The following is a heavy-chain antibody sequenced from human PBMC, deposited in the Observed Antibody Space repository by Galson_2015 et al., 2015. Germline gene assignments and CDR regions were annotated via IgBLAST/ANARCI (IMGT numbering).Heavy chain of an antibody. CDR1: GFTFNNAW. CDR2: IKSKTDGGTT. V-gene: IGHV3-15*01. Sequence: SLRLSCAASGFTFNNAWMSWVRQAPGKGLEWVGRIKSKTDGGTTDYVAPVKGRFTISRDDSKNTLFLQMNSLKTEDTAVYYCTTLTYYDISGGDIWGQGTMVTVSS. J-gene: IGHJ3*02. CDR3: TTLTYYDISGGDI. D-gene: IGHD3-22*01.